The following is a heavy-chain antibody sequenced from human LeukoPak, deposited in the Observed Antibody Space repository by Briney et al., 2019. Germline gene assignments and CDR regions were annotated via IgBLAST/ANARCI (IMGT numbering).Heavy chain of an antibody. CDR3: ARVGSKSGLLISAFDI. CDR2: INTNTGNP. V-gene: IGHV7-4-1*02. CDR1: GYTFTSYA. J-gene: IGHJ3*02. D-gene: IGHD3-16*01. Sequence: ASVKVSCKASGYTFTSYAMNWVRQAPGQGLEWMGWINTNTGNPTYAQGFTGRFVFSLDTSVSTAYLQISSLKAEDTAVYYCARVGSKSGLLISAFDIWGKGKMVTVSS.